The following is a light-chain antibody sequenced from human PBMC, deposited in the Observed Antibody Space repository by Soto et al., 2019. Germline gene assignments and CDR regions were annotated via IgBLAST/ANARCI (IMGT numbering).Light chain of an antibody. V-gene: IGLV2-23*02. CDR1: TSDVAYYDL. CDR3: CTYAGHVPK. Sequence: QSALTQPASVSGSPGQSITISCAGTTSDVAYYDLVSWYQQHPGRAPQLLIYEVDKRPSGISVRFSGSKSGATASLTISGLLPEDEAVYFCCTYAGHVPKFGGGTTLTV. CDR2: EVD. J-gene: IGLJ2*01.